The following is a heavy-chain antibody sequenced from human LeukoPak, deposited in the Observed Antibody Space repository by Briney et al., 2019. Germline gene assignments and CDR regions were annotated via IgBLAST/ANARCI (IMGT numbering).Heavy chain of an antibody. D-gene: IGHD1-26*01. V-gene: IGHV4-30-4*01. CDR1: GASIRSGDYY. J-gene: IGHJ4*02. CDR2: IYDSGST. CDR3: ARQGVGATDC. Sequence: SQTLSLTCTVSGASIRSGDYYWSWIRQPPGKGLEWIGYIYDSGSTYYNPSLESRVTISVDTSKNQFSLRLISVTAVDTAVYYCARQGVGATDCWGQGTLVTVSS.